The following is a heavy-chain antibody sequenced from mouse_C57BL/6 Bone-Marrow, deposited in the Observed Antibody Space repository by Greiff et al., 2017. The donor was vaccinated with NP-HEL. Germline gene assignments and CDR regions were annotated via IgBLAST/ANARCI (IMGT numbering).Heavy chain of an antibody. Sequence: QVQLQQPGAELVKPGASVKMSCKASGYTFTSYWITWVKQRPGQGLEWIGDIYPGSGSTNYNEKFKSKATLTVDTSSSTAYMQLSSLTAEDSAVYYCASRYYGSSDLDYWGQGTTLTVSS. V-gene: IGHV1-55*01. D-gene: IGHD1-1*01. CDR2: IYPGSGST. CDR1: GYTFTSYW. CDR3: ASRYYGSSDLDY. J-gene: IGHJ2*01.